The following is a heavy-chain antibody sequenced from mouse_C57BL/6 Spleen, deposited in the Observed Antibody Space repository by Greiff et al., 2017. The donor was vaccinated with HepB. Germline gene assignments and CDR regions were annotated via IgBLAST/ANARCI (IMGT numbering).Heavy chain of an antibody. J-gene: IGHJ4*01. CDR3: ARKGDAMDY. V-gene: IGHV3-6*01. Sequence: EESGPGLVKPSQSLSLTCSVTGYSITSGYYWNWVRQFPGNKLEWMGYISYDGSNNYNPSLKNRISITRDTSKNQFFLKLNSVTTEDTATYYCARKGDAMDYWGQGTSVTVSS. CDR1: GYSITSGYY. CDR2: ISYDGSN.